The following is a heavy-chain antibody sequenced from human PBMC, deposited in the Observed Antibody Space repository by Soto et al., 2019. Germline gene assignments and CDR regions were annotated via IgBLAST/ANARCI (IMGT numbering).Heavy chain of an antibody. CDR2: IYYSGGT. J-gene: IGHJ4*02. D-gene: IGHD2-21*01. Sequence: QVQLQESGPGLVKPSQTLSLTCTVSGGSISSGDYYWRWIRQPPGKGLEWIGYIYYSGGTYYNPSLKSRVTISVDTSKNQFSLKLSSVTAADTAVYYCARRVVVGTLWYFDYLGQGTLVTVSS. CDR3: ARRVVVGTLWYFDY. CDR1: GGSISSGDYY. V-gene: IGHV4-30-4*01.